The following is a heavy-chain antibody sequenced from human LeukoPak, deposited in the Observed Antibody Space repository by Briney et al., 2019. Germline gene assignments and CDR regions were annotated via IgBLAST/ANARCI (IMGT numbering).Heavy chain of an antibody. CDR1: GGSISSGDYY. Sequence: SETLSLTCTVSGGSISSGDYYWSWIRQPPGKGLEWIGYIYYSGSTYYNPSLKRRVTISVDTSKNQFSLKLSSVTAADTAVYYCAREWFPHDAFDIWGQGIMVTVSS. D-gene: IGHD3-22*01. CDR2: IYYSGST. J-gene: IGHJ3*02. CDR3: AREWFPHDAFDI. V-gene: IGHV4-30-4*08.